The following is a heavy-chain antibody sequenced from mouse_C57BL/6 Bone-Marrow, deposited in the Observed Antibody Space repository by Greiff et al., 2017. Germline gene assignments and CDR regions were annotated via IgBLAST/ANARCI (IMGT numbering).Heavy chain of an antibody. CDR2: ISNLAYSI. Sequence: EVQVVESGGGLVQPGGSLKLSCAASGFTFSDYGMAWVRQAPRKGPEWVAFISNLAYSIYYADTVTGRFTISSENATNTLYLELSSLRSEDAAMYYCARVPFFAYWGQGTLVTVSA. D-gene: IGHD5-1*01. J-gene: IGHJ3*01. CDR1: GFTFSDYG. V-gene: IGHV5-15*01. CDR3: ARVPFFAY.